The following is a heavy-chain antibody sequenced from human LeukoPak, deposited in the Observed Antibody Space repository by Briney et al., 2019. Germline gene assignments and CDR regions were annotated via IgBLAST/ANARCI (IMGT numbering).Heavy chain of an antibody. J-gene: IGHJ6*02. D-gene: IGHD2-15*01. CDR1: GFTFRSHA. CDR3: AKDSGAV. Sequence: PGGSLRLSCVGSGFTFRSHAMSWVRQAPEKGLEFVSGIYENGGTTYYADSVKGRFSISRDNSKNTLYLQMNSLRAEDTAVYYCAKDSGAVWGQGTTVTVSS. V-gene: IGHV3-23*01. CDR2: IYENGGTT.